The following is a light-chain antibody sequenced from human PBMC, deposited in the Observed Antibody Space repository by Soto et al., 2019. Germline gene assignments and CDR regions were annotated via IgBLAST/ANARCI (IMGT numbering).Light chain of an antibody. Sequence: QSALTQPASVSGSPGQSITISCSGTSSDVGAHNYVSWYQQHPGKAPKLMIYEVSNRPSGISNRFSGSKSGNTASLTISGLQAEDEADYYCSSYKSSGTLWIFGGGTKVTVL. CDR1: SSDVGAHNY. CDR3: SSYKSSGTLWI. V-gene: IGLV2-14*03. J-gene: IGLJ3*02. CDR2: EVS.